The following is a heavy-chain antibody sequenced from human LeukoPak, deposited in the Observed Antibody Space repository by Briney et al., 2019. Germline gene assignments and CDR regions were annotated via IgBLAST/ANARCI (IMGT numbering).Heavy chain of an antibody. CDR1: GGSISSGDYY. Sequence: SQTLSLTCTVSGGSISSGDYYWSWIRQPPGRGLEWIGYIYYSGSTYYNPSLKSRVTISVDTSKNQFSLKLSSVTAADTAVYYCARRHDYGDYLNWFDPWGQGTLVTVSS. V-gene: IGHV4-30-4*01. CDR3: ARRHDYGDYLNWFDP. D-gene: IGHD4-17*01. CDR2: IYYSGST. J-gene: IGHJ5*02.